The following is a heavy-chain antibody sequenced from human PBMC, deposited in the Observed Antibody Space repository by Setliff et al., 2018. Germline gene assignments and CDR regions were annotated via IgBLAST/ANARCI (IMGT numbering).Heavy chain of an antibody. CDR3: ARINFYVSSGHYYAPDY. CDR2: INTNNGDK. J-gene: IGHJ4*02. D-gene: IGHD3-22*01. Sequence: ASVKVSCKASGYTFTGYYMHWVRQAPGQGLEWMACINTNNGDKYYAQNVQGRVTMTTDTSTSTAYMELRNLRSDDTAFYYCARINFYVSSGHYYAPDYWGQGTLVTVSS. CDR1: GYTFTGYY. V-gene: IGHV1-18*04.